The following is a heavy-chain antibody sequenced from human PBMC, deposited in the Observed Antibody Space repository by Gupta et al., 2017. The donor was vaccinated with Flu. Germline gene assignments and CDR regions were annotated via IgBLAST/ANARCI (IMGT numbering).Heavy chain of an antibody. J-gene: IGHJ4*02. D-gene: IGHD2-21*02. CDR1: GFSFSSYS. CDR2: ISSSSSYI. Sequence: EVQLVESGGGLVKPGGSLRLSCAASGFSFSSYSMNWVRQAPGKGLEWVSSISSSSSYIYYADSVKGRLTISRDNAKNSLYLQMNSLRAEDTAVYYCARDPNRQIVVVTATLDYWGQGTLVTVSS. V-gene: IGHV3-21*01. CDR3: ARDPNRQIVVVTATLDY.